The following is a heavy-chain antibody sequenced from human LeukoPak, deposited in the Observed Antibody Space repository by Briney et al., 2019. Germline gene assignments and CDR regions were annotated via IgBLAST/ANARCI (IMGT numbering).Heavy chain of an antibody. CDR3: AISNWDRTLLDY. CDR2: IIPIFGTA. V-gene: IGHV1-69*05. J-gene: IGHJ4*02. D-gene: IGHD7-27*01. CDR1: GGTFSSYA. Sequence: ASVKVSCKASGGTFSSYAISWVRQAPGQGLEWMGRIIPIFGTANYVQKFQGRVTITTDESTSTAYMELSSLRSEDTAVYYCAISNWDRTLLDYWGQGTLVTVSS.